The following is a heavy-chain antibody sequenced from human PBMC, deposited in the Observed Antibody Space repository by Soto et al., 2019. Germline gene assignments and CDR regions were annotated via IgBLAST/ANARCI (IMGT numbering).Heavy chain of an antibody. D-gene: IGHD2-21*01. CDR1: RSSISMSDC. J-gene: IGHJ4*02. CDR3: ARDFKAPNGDWAFDS. V-gene: IGHV4-4*02. CDR2: SSHSGTT. Sequence: SEILSLSCAVSRSSISMSDCCNWVRPPPGKGLEWIGESSHSGTTMYSPSLKSRVTISIDESKNHFSLKLTSVTAADTAIYYCARDFKAPNGDWAFDSCGPGTLVTVSS.